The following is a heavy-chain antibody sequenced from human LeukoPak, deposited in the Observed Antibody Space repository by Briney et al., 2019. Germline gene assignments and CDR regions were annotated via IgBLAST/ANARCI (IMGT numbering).Heavy chain of an antibody. D-gene: IGHD1-14*01. J-gene: IGHJ3*02. V-gene: IGHV3-30*04. CDR2: ISYDGSNK. Sequence: QTGGSLRLSCAASGFTFSSYSMHWVRQSPGKGLEWVAVISYDGSNKYYADSVKGRFTISRDNSKNTLYLQMNSLRAEDTAVYYCARENTGAFDIWGQGTMVTVSS. CDR3: ARENTGAFDI. CDR1: GFTFSSYS.